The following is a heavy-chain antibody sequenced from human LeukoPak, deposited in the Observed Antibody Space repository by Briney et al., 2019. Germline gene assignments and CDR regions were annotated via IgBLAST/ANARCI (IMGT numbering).Heavy chain of an antibody. CDR3: ARDWHSSGYRALGP. J-gene: IGHJ5*02. Sequence: SETLSLTCTVSGGSISSSSYYWGWIRQPPGKGLEWIGSIYYSGSTNYNPSLKSRVTISVDTSKNQFSLKLSSVTAADTAVYYCARDWHSSGYRALGPWGQGTLVTVSS. CDR2: IYYSGST. CDR1: GGSISSSSYY. D-gene: IGHD3-22*01. V-gene: IGHV4-39*07.